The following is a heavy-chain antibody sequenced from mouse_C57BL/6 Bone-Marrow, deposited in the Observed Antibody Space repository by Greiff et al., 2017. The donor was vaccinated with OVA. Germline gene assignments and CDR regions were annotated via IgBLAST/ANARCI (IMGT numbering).Heavy chain of an antibody. Sequence: EVQLQQSGPELVKPGASVKISCKASGYTFTDYYLNWVKQSHGKSLEWIGDINPNNGGTSYNQKFKGKAKLTAVTSASTAYMELSSLTNEDSAVYYCTRWGAGRDYWGQGTTLTVSS. CDR3: TRWGAGRDY. V-gene: IGHV1-26*01. CDR2: INPNNGGT. D-gene: IGHD3-3*01. CDR1: GYTFTDYY. J-gene: IGHJ2*01.